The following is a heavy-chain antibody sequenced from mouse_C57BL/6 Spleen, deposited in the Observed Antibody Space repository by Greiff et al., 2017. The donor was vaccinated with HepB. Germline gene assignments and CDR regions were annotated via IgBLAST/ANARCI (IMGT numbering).Heavy chain of an antibody. CDR3: ARTLYYLDY. J-gene: IGHJ2*01. Sequence: VQRVESGPELVKPGASVKISCKASGYAFSSSWMNWVKQRPGKGLEWIGRIYPGDGDTNYNGKFKGKATLTADKSSSTAYMQLSSLTSEDSAVYFCARTLYYLDYWGQGTTLTVSS. CDR1: GYAFSSSW. CDR2: IYPGDGDT. D-gene: IGHD2-1*01. V-gene: IGHV1-82*01.